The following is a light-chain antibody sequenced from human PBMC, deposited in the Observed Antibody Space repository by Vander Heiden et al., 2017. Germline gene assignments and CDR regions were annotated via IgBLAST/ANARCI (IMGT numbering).Light chain of an antibody. Sequence: DIVLTQSPLSLPVTPGEPASISCRSSQRLQHSNGFQYLDWYVQKPGQSPQLLIYLGSNRASGVPDRFSGSGAGTDFTLKISRVEAEDVGVYYCRQPLQTPLTFGGGTKVDIK. CDR3: RQPLQTPLT. J-gene: IGKJ4*01. V-gene: IGKV2-28*01. CDR2: LGS. CDR1: QRLQHSNGFQY.